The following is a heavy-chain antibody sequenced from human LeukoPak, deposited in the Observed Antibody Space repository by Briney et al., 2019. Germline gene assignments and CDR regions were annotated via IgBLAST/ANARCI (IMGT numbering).Heavy chain of an antibody. J-gene: IGHJ4*02. D-gene: IGHD2-15*01. Sequence: PSETLSLTCTVSGGSISSSSYYWGWIRQPPGKGLEWIGSIYYSGSTYYNPSPKSRVTISVDTSKNQFSLKLSSVTAADTAVYYCARLGYCSGGSCYSLPPDYWGQGTLVTVPS. CDR2: IYYSGST. CDR3: ARLGYCSGGSCYSLPPDY. V-gene: IGHV4-39*01. CDR1: GGSISSSSYY.